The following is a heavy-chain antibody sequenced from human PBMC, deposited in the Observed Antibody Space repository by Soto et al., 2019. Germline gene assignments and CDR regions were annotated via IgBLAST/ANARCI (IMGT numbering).Heavy chain of an antibody. CDR1: GFSFSSYD. D-gene: IGHD3-3*01. CDR3: AFTYYDFDV. CDR2: VSRNGINT. J-gene: IGHJ6*04. Sequence: EEQLVQSGGGLVQPGGSLRLSCAASGFSFSSYDLFWVRQAPGKGLEYVSAVSRNGINTYYANSVKGRFTISRDNSKNIMYLQMGTLRAEDMAVYYCAFTYYDFDVWGKGTTVIVSS. V-gene: IGHV3-64*01.